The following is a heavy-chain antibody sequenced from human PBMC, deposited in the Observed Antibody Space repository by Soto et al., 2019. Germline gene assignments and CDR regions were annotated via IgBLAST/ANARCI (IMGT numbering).Heavy chain of an antibody. Sequence: XGSLRLSCAVSGFIFKNYALNWVRQAPGKGLEWVASITRDGYNKYYADSVKGRFTISRDNSKNTLSLQMTALRVEDSSVYYCTKSSGGSSSVGMDYWGPGTLVTVSS. CDR1: GFIFKNYA. J-gene: IGHJ4*02. V-gene: IGHV3-30*04. CDR3: TKSSGGSSSVGMDY. D-gene: IGHD6-6*01. CDR2: ITRDGYNK.